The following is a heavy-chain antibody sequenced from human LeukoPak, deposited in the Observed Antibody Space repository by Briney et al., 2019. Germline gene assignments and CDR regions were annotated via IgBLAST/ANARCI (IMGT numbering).Heavy chain of an antibody. CDR1: GGSISSYY. V-gene: IGHV4-59*01. Sequence: SETLSLTCTVSGGSISSYYWSWIRQPPGKGLEWMGYIYYSGSTNYNPSLKRRVTISVDTSKNQFSLKLSSVTAADTAVYYCARDQQPDAFDIWGQGTMVTVSS. J-gene: IGHJ3*02. CDR2: IYYSGST. CDR3: ARDQQPDAFDI. D-gene: IGHD6-13*01.